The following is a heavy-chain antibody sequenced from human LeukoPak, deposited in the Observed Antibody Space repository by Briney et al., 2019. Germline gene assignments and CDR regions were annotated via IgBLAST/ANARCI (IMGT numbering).Heavy chain of an antibody. CDR2: IYYSGST. J-gene: IGHJ4*02. Sequence: SETLSLTCTVSGGSISSYYWSWIRQPPGKGLEWIGYIYYSGSTNYNPSLKSRVTISVDTSKNQFSLNLTSVTAADTAVYYCAREGKLTGYFGGLGFNYWGQGILVTVSS. D-gene: IGHD2-15*01. CDR3: AREGKLTGYFGGLGFNY. CDR1: GGSISSYY. V-gene: IGHV4-59*01.